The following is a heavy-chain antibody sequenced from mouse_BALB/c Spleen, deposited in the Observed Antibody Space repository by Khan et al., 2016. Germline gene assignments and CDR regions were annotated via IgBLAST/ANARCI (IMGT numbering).Heavy chain of an antibody. CDR1: GYTSTNYG. J-gene: IGHJ3*01. V-gene: IGHV9-3-1*01. CDR2: INTYTGEP. Sequence: QIQLVQSGPELKKPGETVKISCKASGYTSTNYGMNWVKQAPGKGLKWMGWINTYTGEPTYADDFKGRFAFTWETSASTAYLQINHLKNEDTATXSCARGKYDGVAYWGQGTLVTVSA. D-gene: IGHD2-14*01. CDR3: ARGKYDGVAY.